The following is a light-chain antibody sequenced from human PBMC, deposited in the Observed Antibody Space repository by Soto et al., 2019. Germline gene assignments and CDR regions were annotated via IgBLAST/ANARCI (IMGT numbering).Light chain of an antibody. CDR2: ATS. J-gene: IGKJ4*01. CDR1: QSISSY. Sequence: DIRMTQSPSSLSASVGDRVTITCRASQSISSYLNWYQQKPGEAPKLLIYATSSVQSGVPSRFSGSGSGTDVTLTISSLQPEDFATYYCQQSFSTPLTFGGGTKVEIK. V-gene: IGKV1-39*01. CDR3: QQSFSTPLT.